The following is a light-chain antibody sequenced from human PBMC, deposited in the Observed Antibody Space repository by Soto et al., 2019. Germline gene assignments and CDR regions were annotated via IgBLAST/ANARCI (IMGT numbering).Light chain of an antibody. J-gene: IGKJ5*01. CDR1: QSIYNNY. CDR2: DAS. Sequence: ILLTQSPSTLSVSPGERATLSCRTSQSIYNNYLAWYQQKPGLAPRLIIYDASTRATGIPDRFSGSGSGTDFTLTISRLEPEDFAVYYCQQSGSSPITFGQGTRLEIK. CDR3: QQSGSSPIT. V-gene: IGKV3D-20*01.